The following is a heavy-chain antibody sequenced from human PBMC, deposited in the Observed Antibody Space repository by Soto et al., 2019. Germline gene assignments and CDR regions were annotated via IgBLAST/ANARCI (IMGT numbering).Heavy chain of an antibody. CDR1: GGSISSYY. V-gene: IGHV4-59*01. CDR2: IYYSGST. D-gene: IGHD4-17*01. CDR3: ARGYGEGDWFDP. J-gene: IGHJ5*02. Sequence: SETLSLTCTVSGGSISSYYWSWIRQPPGVGLEWIGYIYYSGSTNYNPSLKSRVTISVDTSKNQFSLKLSSVTAADTAVYYCARGYGEGDWFDPWGQGTLVTVSS.